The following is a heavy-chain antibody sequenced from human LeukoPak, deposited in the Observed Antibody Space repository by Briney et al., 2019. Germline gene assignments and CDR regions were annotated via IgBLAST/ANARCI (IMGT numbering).Heavy chain of an antibody. CDR1: GFTFSSYS. D-gene: IGHD6-19*01. CDR3: ARAGGWQWLVYYFDY. CDR2: IDSSTSHI. Sequence: GGSLRLSCAASGFTFSSYSMNWVRQAPGKGLEWVSSIDSSTSHIYYADSVKGRFTISRDNAKNSLYLQMNSLRAEDTALYYCARAGGWQWLVYYFDYWGQGTLVTVSS. J-gene: IGHJ4*02. V-gene: IGHV3-21*01.